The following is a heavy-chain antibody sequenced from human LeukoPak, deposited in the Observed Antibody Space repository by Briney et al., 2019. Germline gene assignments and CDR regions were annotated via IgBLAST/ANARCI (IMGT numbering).Heavy chain of an antibody. CDR3: AREVNYYDSSGYYRTVIYFDY. Sequence: GGSLRLSCAASGFTFDDYAMHWVRQAPGKGLEWVSGISWNSGSIGYADSVKGRFTISRDNAKNSLYLQMNSLRAEDTAVYYCAREVNYYDSSGYYRTVIYFDYWGQGTLVTVSS. CDR2: ISWNSGSI. J-gene: IGHJ4*02. V-gene: IGHV3-9*01. CDR1: GFTFDDYA. D-gene: IGHD3-22*01.